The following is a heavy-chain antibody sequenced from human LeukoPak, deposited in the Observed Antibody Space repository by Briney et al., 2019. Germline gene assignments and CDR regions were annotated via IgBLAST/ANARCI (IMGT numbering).Heavy chain of an antibody. CDR3: AKDLDIVATIAGN. J-gene: IGHJ4*02. CDR1: GFTFSSYA. CDR2: VSGSGGST. Sequence: GGSLRLSCAASGFTFSSYAMSWVRQAPGKGLEWVSGVSGSGGSTYYADSVKGRFTISRDNSKNTLYLQMNSLRAEDTAVYYCAKDLDIVATIAGNWGQGTLVTVSS. V-gene: IGHV3-23*01. D-gene: IGHD5-12*01.